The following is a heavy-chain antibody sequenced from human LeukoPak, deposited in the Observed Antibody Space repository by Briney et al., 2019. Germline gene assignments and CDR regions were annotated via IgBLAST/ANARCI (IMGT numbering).Heavy chain of an antibody. CDR2: ISSSSRYI. CDR3: AREPVGCCYHFCF. J-gene: IGHJ4*02. Sequence: GSLRLSCAASGYIFSIYRMDWVRQAPGKGLEWVSSISSSSRYIDFADSVKGRFTISRDNAKNSVYLQMNNLRVEDTAVYYCAREPVGCCYHFCFWGQGTLVTVSS. D-gene: IGHD1-26*01. CDR1: GYIFSIYR. V-gene: IGHV3-21*01.